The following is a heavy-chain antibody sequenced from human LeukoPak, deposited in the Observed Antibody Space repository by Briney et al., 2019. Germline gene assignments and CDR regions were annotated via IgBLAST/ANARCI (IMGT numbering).Heavy chain of an antibody. CDR2: ISGSGGST. CDR3: AKDLWFGESRAD. Sequence: GGSLRLSCAASGFSFSSYAMSWVRQAPGEGLEWVSAISGSGGSTYYADSVKGRFTISRDNSKNTLYLQMNSLRAEDTAVYYCAKDLWFGESRADWGQGTLVTVSS. J-gene: IGHJ4*02. V-gene: IGHV3-23*01. CDR1: GFSFSSYA. D-gene: IGHD3-10*01.